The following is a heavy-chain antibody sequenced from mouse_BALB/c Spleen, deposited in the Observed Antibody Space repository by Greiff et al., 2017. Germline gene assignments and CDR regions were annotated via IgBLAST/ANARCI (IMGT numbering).Heavy chain of an antibody. J-gene: IGHJ1*01. CDR3: AREGTTMITTGYLDV. V-gene: IGHV5-15*02. Sequence: EVMLVESGGGLVQPGGSRKLSCAASGFTFSDYGMSWVRQAPGKGPEWVAFISNLAYSIYYADTVTGRFTISRENAKNTLYLELSSLRSEDTAMYYCAREGTTMITTGYLDVWGAGTTVTVSS. CDR2: ISNLAYSI. CDR1: GFTFSDYG. D-gene: IGHD2-4*01.